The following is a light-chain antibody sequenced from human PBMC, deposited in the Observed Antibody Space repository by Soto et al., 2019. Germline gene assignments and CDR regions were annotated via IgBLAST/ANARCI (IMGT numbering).Light chain of an antibody. V-gene: IGKV3-20*01. Sequence: EIVLTQSPGTLSLSPGERATLSCRASQSVSSNYLAWYQQKPGQAPRLLIYGSSTRATGIPDRFSGSGSGSDVTLTISRLEPEDFVVYYCQQYGRSPGLFTFGPGTKVD. CDR3: QQYGRSPGLFT. CDR1: QSVSSNY. J-gene: IGKJ3*01. CDR2: GSS.